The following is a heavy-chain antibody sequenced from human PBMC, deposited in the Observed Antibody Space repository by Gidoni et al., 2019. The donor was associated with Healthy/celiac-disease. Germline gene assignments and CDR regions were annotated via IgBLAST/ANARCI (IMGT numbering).Heavy chain of an antibody. CDR2: IKQDGSEK. CDR1: GFPFSSFW. V-gene: IGHV3-7*03. J-gene: IGHJ2*01. Sequence: EAQLVESGGGLVQPGGSLRLSCAASGFPFSSFWMSWVRQAPGTGLEWVANIKQDGSEKYYVDSVKGRFTISRDNAKNSLYLQMNSLRAEDTAAYYCARVAFYGALDWYFDLWGRGTLVTVSS. D-gene: IGHD4-17*01. CDR3: ARVAFYGALDWYFDL.